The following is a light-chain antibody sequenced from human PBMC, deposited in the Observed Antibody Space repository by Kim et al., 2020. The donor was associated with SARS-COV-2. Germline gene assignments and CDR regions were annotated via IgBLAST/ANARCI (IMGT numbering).Light chain of an antibody. CDR3: QQYYSYPWT. J-gene: IGKJ1*01. V-gene: IGKV1-8*01. CDR1: QGISSY. CDR2: AAS. Sequence: AIRMTQSPSSFSASTGDRVTITCRASQGISSYLAWYQQKPGKAPNLLIYAASTLQSGVPSRFSGSGSGTDFTLTISCLQSEDFATYYRQQYYSYPWTFGQGTKLEI.